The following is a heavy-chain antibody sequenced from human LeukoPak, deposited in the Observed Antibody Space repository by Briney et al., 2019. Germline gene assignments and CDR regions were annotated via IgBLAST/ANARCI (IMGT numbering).Heavy chain of an antibody. Sequence: SVKVSCKASGGTFSSYAISWVRQAPGQGLEWMGRIIPILGIANYAQKFQGRVTITADKSTSTAYMELSSLRSEDTAVYYCARGLSIAAADYYWGQGTLVTVSS. D-gene: IGHD6-13*01. V-gene: IGHV1-69*04. CDR2: IIPILGIA. CDR3: ARGLSIAAADYY. J-gene: IGHJ4*02. CDR1: GGTFSSYA.